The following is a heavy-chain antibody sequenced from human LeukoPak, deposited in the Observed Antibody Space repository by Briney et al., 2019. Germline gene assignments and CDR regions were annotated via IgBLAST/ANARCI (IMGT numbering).Heavy chain of an antibody. CDR1: GYSFATYW. CDR3: ARQGSSASAVDY. D-gene: IGHD6-13*01. J-gene: IGHJ4*02. V-gene: IGHV5-51*01. Sequence: GESLKISCQGSGYSFATYWIAWVRQMPGKGLEWMGIIYPGDSDTRYSPSFQGQVTISADQSISTAYLQWSSLKATDTAMYYCARQGSSASAVDYWGQGTLVTVSS. CDR2: IYPGDSDT.